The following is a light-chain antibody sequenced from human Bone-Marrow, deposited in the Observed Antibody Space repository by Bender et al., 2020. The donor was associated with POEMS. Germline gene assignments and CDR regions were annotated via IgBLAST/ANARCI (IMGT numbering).Light chain of an antibody. CDR2: EVT. J-gene: IGLJ2*01. V-gene: IGLV2-14*01. CDR1: SADIGRYNF. Sequence: QSALTQPASVSGSPGQSITISCAGSSADIGRYNFVSWYQQHPGEAPKLIIFEVTHRPSGVCDRFSGSKSVNTASLTISGLQAADEADYYCTSYATGNTLLFGGGTKVTVL. CDR3: TSYATGNTLL.